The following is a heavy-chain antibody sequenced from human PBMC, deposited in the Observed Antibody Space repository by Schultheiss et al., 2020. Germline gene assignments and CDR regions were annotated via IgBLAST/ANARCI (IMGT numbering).Heavy chain of an antibody. V-gene: IGHV3-9*01. CDR3: AKDSLHITVAGGYFEY. D-gene: IGHD6-19*01. J-gene: IGHJ4*02. Sequence: SLRLPCAASGFTFDDYAMHWVRQAPGKGLEWVSGISWSSGTIGYADSVKGRFTISRDNAKNSLYLQMNSLRAEDTALYYCAKDSLHITVAGGYFEYWGQGTVVT. CDR1: GFTFDDYA. CDR2: ISWSSGTI.